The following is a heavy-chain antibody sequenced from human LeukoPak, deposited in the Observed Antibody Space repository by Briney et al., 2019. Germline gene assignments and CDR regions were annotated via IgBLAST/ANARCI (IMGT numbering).Heavy chain of an antibody. CDR1: GFTFTNYA. CDR3: ATLIDY. Sequence: GKSLRLSCAASGFTFTNYAMHWVRQAPGKGLEWVAVIYNDGTKKSYADSVKGRFTIYRDNSKNTLYLQMNSLRPEDTALYMAATLIDYWGQGTLVTVSS. CDR2: IYNDGTKK. J-gene: IGHJ4*02. D-gene: IGHD2-15*01. V-gene: IGHV3-30-3*01.